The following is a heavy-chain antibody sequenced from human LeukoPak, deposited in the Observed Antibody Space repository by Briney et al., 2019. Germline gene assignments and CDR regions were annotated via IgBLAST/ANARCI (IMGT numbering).Heavy chain of an antibody. CDR1: GFIFSNYG. V-gene: IGHV3-33*01. CDR2: IWSDGSKK. CDR3: ARDQVLDY. J-gene: IGHJ4*02. D-gene: IGHD1-1*01. Sequence: PGRSLRLSCAASGFIFSNYGFHWVRQAPGKGLEWVALIWSDGSKKYYTDSVKGRFTISRDDSKNTLFLQMNSLRAEDMAVYYCARDQVLDYWGQGTLVTVSS.